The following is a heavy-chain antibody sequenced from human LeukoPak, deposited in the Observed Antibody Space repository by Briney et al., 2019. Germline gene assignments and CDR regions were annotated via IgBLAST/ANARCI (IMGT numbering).Heavy chain of an antibody. V-gene: IGHV3-66*01. CDR1: GFTVSSNY. J-gene: IGHJ4*02. D-gene: IGHD2-2*01. CDR2: IYSGGST. Sequence: GGSLRLSCAASGFTVSSNYMSWVRQAPGKGLGWVSVIYSGGSTYYADSVKGRFTISRDNSKNTLYLQMNSMKTEDTAVYYCGRAPYSSSRKTLDYWGQGTLVTVSS. CDR3: GRAPYSSSRKTLDY.